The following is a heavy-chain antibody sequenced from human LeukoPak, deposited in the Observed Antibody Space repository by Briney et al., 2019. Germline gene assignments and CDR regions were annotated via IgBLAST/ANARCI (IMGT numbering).Heavy chain of an antibody. CDR1: GGSISGYN. V-gene: IGHV4-59*01. Sequence: SETLSLTCTVSGGSISGYNWSWIRQPPGKGLEWIGYIYYSGSTNYNPSLKSRVTISVDTSKNQFSLKLSSVTAADTAVYYCARDQRFITMTTDAFDIWGQGTMVTVSS. CDR3: ARDQRFITMTTDAFDI. J-gene: IGHJ3*02. CDR2: IYYSGST. D-gene: IGHD3-22*01.